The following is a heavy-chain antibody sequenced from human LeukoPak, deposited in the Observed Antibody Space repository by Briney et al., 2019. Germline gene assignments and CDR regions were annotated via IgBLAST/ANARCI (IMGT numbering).Heavy chain of an antibody. V-gene: IGHV3-21*01. CDR3: ARVGGHCQHLDF. J-gene: IGHJ4*02. CDR1: GFTFSSYS. D-gene: IGHD3-16*01. CDR2: ISSSSSYI. Sequence: GGSLRLSCAASGFTFSSYSMNSARQAPGKGLEWVSSISSSSSYIYYADSVKGRFTISRDNAKHCLYLQMNSLRAEDTAVYYCARVGGHCQHLDFWGQGTLVTVSS.